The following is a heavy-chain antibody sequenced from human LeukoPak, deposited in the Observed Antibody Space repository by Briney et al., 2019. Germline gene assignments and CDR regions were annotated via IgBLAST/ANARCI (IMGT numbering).Heavy chain of an antibody. CDR3: ARDFIWWENPGGLDY. Sequence: PGGSLRLSCAASGFTFSSYGMHWVRQAPGKGLEWVAVIWYDGSNKYYADSVKGRFTISRDNSKNTLYLQMNSQRAEDTAVYYCARDFIWWENPGGLDYWGQGTLVTVSS. CDR2: IWYDGSNK. CDR1: GFTFSSYG. V-gene: IGHV3-33*01. D-gene: IGHD1-26*01. J-gene: IGHJ4*02.